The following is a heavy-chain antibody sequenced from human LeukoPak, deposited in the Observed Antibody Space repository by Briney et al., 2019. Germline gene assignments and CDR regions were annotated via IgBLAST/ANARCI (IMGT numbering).Heavy chain of an antibody. V-gene: IGHV1-69*05. D-gene: IGHD2-2*01. CDR1: GGTFSSYA. Sequence: SVKVSCKASGGTFSSYAISWVRQAPGQGLEWMGRIIPIFGTANYAQKFQGRVTITTDESTSTAYMELSSLRSEDTAVYNCARGGKIGYCSSTSCGFLDYYFDYWGQGTLVTVSS. CDR2: IIPIFGTA. J-gene: IGHJ4*02. CDR3: ARGGKIGYCSSTSCGFLDYYFDY.